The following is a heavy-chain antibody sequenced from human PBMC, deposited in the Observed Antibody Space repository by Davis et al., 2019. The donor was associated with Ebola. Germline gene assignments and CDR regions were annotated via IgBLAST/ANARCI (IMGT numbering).Heavy chain of an antibody. CDR2: IYYSGST. V-gene: IGHV4-59*01. CDR1: GGSISSYY. D-gene: IGHD2-15*01. J-gene: IGHJ5*02. CDR3: ARAFRGDCSGGSCRSGNWFDP. Sequence: PSETLSLTCTVSGGSISSYYWSWIRQPPGKGLEWIGYIYYSGSTNYNPSLKSRVTISVDTSKNQFSLKLSSVTAADTAVYYCARAFRGDCSGGSCRSGNWFDPWGQGTLVTVSS.